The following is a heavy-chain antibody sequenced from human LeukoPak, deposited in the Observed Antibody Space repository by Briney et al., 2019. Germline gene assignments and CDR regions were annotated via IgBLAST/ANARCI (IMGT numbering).Heavy chain of an antibody. CDR3: ARVGDFWGGNLPWFDY. V-gene: IGHV4-30-4*08. CDR2: IYYSGST. D-gene: IGHD3-3*01. CDR1: GGSISSTNYY. J-gene: IGHJ4*02. Sequence: SETLSLTCTVSGGSISSTNYYWSWIRQPPGKGLEWIGYIYYSGSTSYNPSLKSRLIILVDTSKNQFSLQLSSVTAADTAVYYCARVGDFWGGNLPWFDYWGQGTLVTVSS.